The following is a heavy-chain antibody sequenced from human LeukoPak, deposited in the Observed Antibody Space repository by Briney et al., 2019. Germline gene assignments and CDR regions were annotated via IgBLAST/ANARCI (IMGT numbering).Heavy chain of an antibody. CDR2: IYYSGST. CDR1: GGSISSYY. D-gene: IGHD6-19*01. Sequence: SETLSLTCTVSGGSISSYYRSWIRQPPGKGLEWIGYIYYSGSTNYNPSLKSRVTISVDTSKNQFSLKLSSVTAADTAVYYCARHSERWLGAFDVWGRGTMVTVSS. J-gene: IGHJ3*01. CDR3: ARHSERWLGAFDV. V-gene: IGHV4-59*08.